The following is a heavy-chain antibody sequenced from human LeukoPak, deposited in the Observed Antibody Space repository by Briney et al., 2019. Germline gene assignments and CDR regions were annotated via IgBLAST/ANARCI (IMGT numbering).Heavy chain of an antibody. J-gene: IGHJ4*02. CDR2: IIPIFGTA. V-gene: IGHV1-69*13. D-gene: IGHD7-27*01. CDR3: ARDPGGTWGFDY. CDR1: GGTFSSYA. Sequence: SVKVSCKASGGTFSSYAISWVRQAPGQGLEWMGGIIPIFGTANYAQKFQGRVTITADESTSTAYMELSSLRSEDTAVYYCARDPGGTWGFDYWGQGALVTVSS.